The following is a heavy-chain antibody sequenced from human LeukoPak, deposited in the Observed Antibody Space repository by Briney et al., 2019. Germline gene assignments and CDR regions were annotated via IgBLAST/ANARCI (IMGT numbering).Heavy chain of an antibody. D-gene: IGHD6-13*01. V-gene: IGHV4-59*01. J-gene: IGHJ4*02. CDR2: IYYSGST. CDR3: ARDDRGQQLVY. Sequence: SETLSLTCTVSGGSISSYYWSWIRQPPGKGLEWIGYIYYSGSTNYNPSLKSRVTISVDTSKNQFSLKLSSVTAADTAVYYCARDDRGQQLVYWGQGTLVTVSS. CDR1: GGSISSYY.